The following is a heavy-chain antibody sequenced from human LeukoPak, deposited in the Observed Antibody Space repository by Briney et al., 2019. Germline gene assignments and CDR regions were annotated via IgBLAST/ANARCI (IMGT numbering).Heavy chain of an antibody. CDR1: GFSLSTSGMC. CDR3: ARIVLYYYDSSGYYYDY. V-gene: IGHV2-70*01. CDR2: IDWDDDK. D-gene: IGHD3-22*01. Sequence: SGPTLGNPTQTLTLTCTFSGFSLSTSGMCVSWIRQPPGKALEWLAPIDWDDDKYYSTSLKTRLTISKDTSKNQVVLTMTNMDPVDTATYYCARIVLYYYDSSGYYYDYWGQGTLVTVSS. J-gene: IGHJ4*02.